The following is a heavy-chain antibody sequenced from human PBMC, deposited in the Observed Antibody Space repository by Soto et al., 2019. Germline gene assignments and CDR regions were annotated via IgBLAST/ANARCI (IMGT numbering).Heavy chain of an antibody. CDR3: ARQRGTMVRGVIVYYYYYYMDV. D-gene: IGHD3-10*01. V-gene: IGHV4-39*01. J-gene: IGHJ6*03. CDR1: GGSISSSSYY. Sequence: SETLSLTCTVSGGSISSSSYYWGWIRQPPGKGLEWIGSIYYSGSTYYNPSLKSRVTISVDTSKNQFSLKLSSVTAADTAVYYCARQRGTMVRGVIVYYYYYYMDVWGKGTTVTVSS. CDR2: IYYSGST.